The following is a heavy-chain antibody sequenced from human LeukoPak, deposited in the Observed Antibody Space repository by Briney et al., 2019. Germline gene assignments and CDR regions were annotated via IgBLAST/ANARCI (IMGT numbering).Heavy chain of an antibody. CDR2: IDPSDSYT. CDR1: GYSFTSYW. CDR3: ARHKSSGWCSYNWFDP. D-gene: IGHD6-19*01. V-gene: IGHV5-10-1*01. J-gene: IGHJ5*02. Sequence: GESLKISCKGSGYSFTSYWISWVRQMPGKGLEWMGRIDPSDSYTNYSPSFQGHVTISADKSISTAYLQWSSLKASDTAMYYCARHKSSGWCSYNWFDPWGQGTLVTVSS.